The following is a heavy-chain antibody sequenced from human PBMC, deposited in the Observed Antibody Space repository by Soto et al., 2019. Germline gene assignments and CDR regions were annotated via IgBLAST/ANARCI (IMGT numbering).Heavy chain of an antibody. J-gene: IGHJ6*03. CDR2: ITATSAST. Sequence: GGSLRLSCEGSGFTFSNYAMSWVRQTPGKGLEWVSAITATSASTYYADSVRGRFTISRDHSKNRLYLQMDSLRAEDTALYYCTKAGGGFYYYYIDVWGKGTTVTVSS. CDR1: GFTFSNYA. CDR3: TKAGGGFYYYYIDV. V-gene: IGHV3-23*01. D-gene: IGHD3-16*01.